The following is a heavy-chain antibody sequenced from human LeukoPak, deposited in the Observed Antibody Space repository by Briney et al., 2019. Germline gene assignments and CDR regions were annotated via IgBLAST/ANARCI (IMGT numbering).Heavy chain of an antibody. V-gene: IGHV3-7*01. D-gene: IGHD5-18*01. CDR1: GLTFNSYW. CDR2: IKKDGSEK. Sequence: GGSLRLSCAASGLTFNSYWMHWVRQAPGKGLEWVANIKKDGSEKYYVDSVKGRFTISRDNAKTSLYLQMNSLRAEDTAVYYCARDLSGVTGYTYGRGIDYWGQGTLVTVSS. J-gene: IGHJ4*02. CDR3: ARDLSGVTGYTYGRGIDY.